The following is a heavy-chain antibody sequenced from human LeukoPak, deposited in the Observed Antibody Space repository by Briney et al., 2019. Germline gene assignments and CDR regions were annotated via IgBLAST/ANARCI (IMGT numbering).Heavy chain of an antibody. CDR2: ISSSSGTI. CDR3: ARGHSSSGWYPYY. D-gene: IGHD6-19*01. J-gene: IGHJ4*02. CDR1: GFTFSSYS. Sequence: GGSLRLSCAASGFTFSSYSMNWVRQAPGKGLEWVSYISSSSGTIYYADSVKGRFTISRDNAKNSLYLQMNSLRDEDTAVYYRARGHSSSGWYPYYWGQGTLVTVSS. V-gene: IGHV3-48*02.